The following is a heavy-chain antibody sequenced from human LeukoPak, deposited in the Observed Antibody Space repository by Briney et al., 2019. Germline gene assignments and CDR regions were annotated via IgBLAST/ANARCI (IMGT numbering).Heavy chain of an antibody. CDR1: GGSISSYY. CDR3: ARHFSSYCSGTSCFYYYMDV. D-gene: IGHD2-2*01. Sequence: SETLSLTCTVSGGSISSYYWTWIRQSPGKGLEWIGYIYNSGTTSYNPTLTSRVTISVDTSKNQFSLKLSSVTAADTAVYYCARHFSSYCSGTSCFYYYMDVWSKGTTVTVSS. CDR2: IYNSGTT. V-gene: IGHV4-59*08. J-gene: IGHJ6*03.